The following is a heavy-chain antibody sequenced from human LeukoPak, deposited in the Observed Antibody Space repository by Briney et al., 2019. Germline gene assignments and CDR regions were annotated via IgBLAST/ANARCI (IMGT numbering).Heavy chain of an antibody. V-gene: IGHV1-2*02. J-gene: IGHJ4*02. D-gene: IGHD1-26*01. Sequence: ASVKVSCKASGYTFTGYYIHWVRQAPGQGLEWMGWINPNSGGTNYAQKFQGRVTTTRDTSISTAYMELNRLKSDDTAVYYCGRVDSGTYTAFDYWGQGTLVTVSS. CDR1: GYTFTGYY. CDR2: INPNSGGT. CDR3: GRVDSGTYTAFDY.